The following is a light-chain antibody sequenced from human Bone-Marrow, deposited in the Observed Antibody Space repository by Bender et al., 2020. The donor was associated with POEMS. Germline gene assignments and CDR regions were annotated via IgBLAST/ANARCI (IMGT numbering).Light chain of an antibody. CDR1: KLGDKH. V-gene: IGLV3-1*01. CDR3: AAWDDSLIRV. J-gene: IGLJ1*01. CDR2: QDN. Sequence: SYELTQTPSVSVSPGQTASIFCSGDKLGDKHAFWYQQKAGQSPVLVIYQDNKRPSGIPERFSGSKSGTSASLAISGLQSDDEADYYCAAWDDSLIRVFGTGTKVTVL.